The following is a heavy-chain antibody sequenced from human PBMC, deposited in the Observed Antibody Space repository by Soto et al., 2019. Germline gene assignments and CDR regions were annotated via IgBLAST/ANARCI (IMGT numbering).Heavy chain of an antibody. CDR2: IIPILGIA. J-gene: IGHJ6*02. D-gene: IGHD6-13*01. CDR3: ARGAAAASSKSMDV. Sequence: QVQLVQSGAEVKKPGSSVKVSCKASGDTFSSYTISWVRQAPGQGLEWMGRIIPILGIANYAQKFQGRVTITADKSTSTAYMELSSLRSEDTAVYYCARGAAAASSKSMDVWGQGTTVTVSS. V-gene: IGHV1-69*02. CDR1: GDTFSSYT.